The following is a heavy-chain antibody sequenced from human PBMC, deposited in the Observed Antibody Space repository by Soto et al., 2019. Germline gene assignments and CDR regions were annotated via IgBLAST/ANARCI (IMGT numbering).Heavy chain of an antibody. J-gene: IGHJ4*02. V-gene: IGHV1-3*01. CDR2: INAGNGNT. Sequence: QVQLVQSGAEGKKPGASVKVSCKASGYTFTSYAMHWVRQAPGQRLEWMGWINAGNGNTKYSQKFQGRVTITRDTSASTAYMELSSLRSEDTAVYYCARDFSWFGELIASDYWGQGTLVTVSS. CDR3: ARDFSWFGELIASDY. D-gene: IGHD3-10*01. CDR1: GYTFTSYA.